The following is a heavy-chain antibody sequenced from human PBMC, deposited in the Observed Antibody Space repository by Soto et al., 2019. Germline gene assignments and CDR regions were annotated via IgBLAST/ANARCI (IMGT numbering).Heavy chain of an antibody. CDR2: ISWNSGSI. CDR1: GFTFDDYA. V-gene: IGHV3-9*01. Sequence: DVQLVESGGGLVQPGRSLRLSCAASGFTFDDYAMHWVRQAPGKGLEWVSGISWNSGSIGYADSVKGRFTISRDNAKNSLYLQMNSLRAEDTALYYCAKGTYYSIPPGFDYWGQGTLVTVSS. D-gene: IGHD4-4*01. CDR3: AKGTYYSIPPGFDY. J-gene: IGHJ4*02.